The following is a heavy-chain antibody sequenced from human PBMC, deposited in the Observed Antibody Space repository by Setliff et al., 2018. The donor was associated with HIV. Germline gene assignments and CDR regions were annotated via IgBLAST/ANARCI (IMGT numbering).Heavy chain of an antibody. CDR1: GFTFNSYG. D-gene: IGHD3-3*01. CDR2: IWYDASKK. Sequence: LGGSLRLSCAASGFTFNSYGIHWVRQAPGKGLEWVALIWYDASKKEYSDSVKGRFNILRDDSKKTAYLQMNSLRDEDTAVYYCVKDVLKFWSGSGALDFWGPGTLVTVSS. V-gene: IGHV3-33*06. CDR3: VKDVLKFWSGSGALDF. J-gene: IGHJ4*02.